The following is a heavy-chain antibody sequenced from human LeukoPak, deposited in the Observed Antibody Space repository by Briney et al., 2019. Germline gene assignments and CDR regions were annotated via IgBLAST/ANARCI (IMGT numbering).Heavy chain of an antibody. J-gene: IGHJ5*02. CDR2: IYYSGST. CDR1: GGSISSGGYS. Sequence: SQTLSLTCAVSGGSISSGGYSWSWIRQPPGKGLEWIGYIYYSGSTNYNPSLKSRVTISVDTSKNQFSLKLSSVTAADTAVYYCASLVTTSIHNWFDPWGQGTLVTVSS. V-gene: IGHV4-30-2*02. CDR3: ASLVTTSIHNWFDP. D-gene: IGHD5-12*01.